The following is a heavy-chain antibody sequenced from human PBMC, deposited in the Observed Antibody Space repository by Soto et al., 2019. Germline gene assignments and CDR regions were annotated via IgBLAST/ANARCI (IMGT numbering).Heavy chain of an antibody. V-gene: IGHV4-39*01. CDR2: IYYSGST. Sequence: SETLSLTCTVSGGSISSSSYYWGWIRQPPGKGLEWIGSIYYSGSTYYNPSLKSRVTISVDTSKNQFSLKLSSVTAADTAVYYCASHQTWLANFDYWGQGTLVTVSS. D-gene: IGHD6-19*01. CDR3: ASHQTWLANFDY. CDR1: GGSISSSSYY. J-gene: IGHJ4*02.